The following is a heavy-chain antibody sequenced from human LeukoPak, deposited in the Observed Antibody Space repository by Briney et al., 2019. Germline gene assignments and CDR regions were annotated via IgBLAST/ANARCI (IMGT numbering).Heavy chain of an antibody. V-gene: IGHV3-23*01. J-gene: IGHJ4*02. D-gene: IGHD6-19*01. CDR3: AKGSYSSGWYESDY. CDR2: ISGSGGST. CDR1: GFIFGDYA. Sequence: GGSLRLSCTTSGFIFGDYAMTWVRQAPGKGLEWVSGISGSGGSTYYADSVKGRFTISRDNSKNTLYLQMNSLRAEDTAVYYCAKGSYSSGWYESDYWGQGTLVTVSS.